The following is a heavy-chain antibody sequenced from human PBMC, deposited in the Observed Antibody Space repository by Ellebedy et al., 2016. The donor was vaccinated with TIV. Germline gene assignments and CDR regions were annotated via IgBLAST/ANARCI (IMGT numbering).Heavy chain of an antibody. Sequence: AASVKVSCKASGYTFTSYDINWVRQATGKGLDWMGWMNPNSGNTGYAQKFQGRVTMTRNTSISTAYMELSSLRSDDTAVYYWAREKGRPDSSGYIFDYWGQGTLVTVSS. CDR1: GYTFTSYD. V-gene: IGHV1-8*01. J-gene: IGHJ4*02. D-gene: IGHD3-22*01. CDR3: AREKGRPDSSGYIFDY. CDR2: MNPNSGNT.